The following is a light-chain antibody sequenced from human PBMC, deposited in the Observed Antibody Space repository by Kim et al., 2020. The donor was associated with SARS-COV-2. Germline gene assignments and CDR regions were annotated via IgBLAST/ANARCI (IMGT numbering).Light chain of an antibody. J-gene: IGKJ2*01. V-gene: IGKV3-20*01. CDR2: GAS. CDR3: QQYGSSPPYT. CDR1: QSVSSSY. Sequence: SQGERATLSCRASQSVSSSYFAWYQQKPGQAPRLLIYGASSRATGIPDRFSGSGSGTDFTLTISRLEPEDFAVYYCQQYGSSPPYTFGQGTKLEI.